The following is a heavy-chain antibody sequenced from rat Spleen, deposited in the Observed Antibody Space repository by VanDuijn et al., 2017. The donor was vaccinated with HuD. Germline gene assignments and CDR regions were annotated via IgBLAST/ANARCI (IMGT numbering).Heavy chain of an antibody. J-gene: IGHJ2*01. CDR1: GFSLTNYH. CDR2: MRSDDDT. D-gene: IGHD1-5*01. CDR3: ARDRYNYYFDY. V-gene: IGHV2-32*01. Sequence: QVQLKESGPGLVQPSQTLSLTCTVSGFSLTNYHVHWVRQPPGKGLEWMGMMRSDDDTSYNSALKSRLSISRDTSKSQIFLKVGSLQPQDTATYYCARDRYNYYFDYWGQGLMVTVSS.